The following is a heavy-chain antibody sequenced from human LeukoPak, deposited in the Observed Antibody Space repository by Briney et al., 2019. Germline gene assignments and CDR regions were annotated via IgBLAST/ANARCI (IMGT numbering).Heavy chain of an antibody. CDR2: INPNSGGT. CDR3: ARDPGYWSGGSCETLDY. CDR1: VYTFTVYY. D-gene: IGHD2-15*01. Sequence: ASVKVSCKASVYTFTVYYMHWVRQAPGQGLEWMGWINPNSGGTNYAQKFQGRVTMTRDTSISTAYMELSRLRSDDTAVYYCARDPGYWSGGSCETLDYWGQGTLVTVSS. J-gene: IGHJ4*02. V-gene: IGHV1-2*02.